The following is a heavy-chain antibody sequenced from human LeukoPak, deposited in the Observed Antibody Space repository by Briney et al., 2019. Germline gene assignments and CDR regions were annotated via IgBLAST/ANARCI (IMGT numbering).Heavy chain of an antibody. Sequence: PGGSLRLSCAASSITLTKAWMNWVRQAPGKGLEWVARIVNKTVGGRTDYAASVKGRFTISRDDSKSTLFLQMSSLKIEDTAVYYCATSITTPGAFDIWGQGVLVTVSS. CDR1: SITLTKAW. CDR2: IVNKTVGGRT. J-gene: IGHJ4*02. D-gene: IGHD1-1*01. V-gene: IGHV3-15*07. CDR3: ATSITTPGAFDI.